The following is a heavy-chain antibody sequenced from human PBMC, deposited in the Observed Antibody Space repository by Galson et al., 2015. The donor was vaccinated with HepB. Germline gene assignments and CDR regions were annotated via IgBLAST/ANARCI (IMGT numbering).Heavy chain of an antibody. CDR1: GGTFSSYT. D-gene: IGHD6-13*01. V-gene: IGHV1-69*04. CDR2: IIPILGIA. J-gene: IGHJ3*02. CDR3: ARDHEVAAANPDAFDI. Sequence: SVKVSCKASGGTFSSYTISWVRQAPGQGLEWMGRIIPILGIANYAQKFQGRVTITADKSTSTAYMELSSLRSEDTAVYYCARDHEVAAANPDAFDIWGQGTMVTVSS.